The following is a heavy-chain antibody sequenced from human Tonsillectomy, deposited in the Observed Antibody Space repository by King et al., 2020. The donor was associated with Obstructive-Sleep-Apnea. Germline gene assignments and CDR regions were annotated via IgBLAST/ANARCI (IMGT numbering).Heavy chain of an antibody. V-gene: IGHV3-15*01. Sequence: VQLVESGGGLVKPGGSLRLSCAASGFTFSNAWMSWVRQAPGKGLEWVGRIKSKTDGGPTDYAAPVKGRFTISRDDSKNTLYLQMNSLKTEDTAVYYCTTGVRTGTSYWGQGTLVTVSS. CDR3: TTGVRTGTSY. J-gene: IGHJ4*02. D-gene: IGHD1-7*01. CDR2: IKSKTDGGPT. CDR1: GFTFSNAW.